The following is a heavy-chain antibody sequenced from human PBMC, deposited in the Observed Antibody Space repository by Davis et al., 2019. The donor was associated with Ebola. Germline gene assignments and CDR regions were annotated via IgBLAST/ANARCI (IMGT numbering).Heavy chain of an antibody. Sequence: AASVKVSCKASGYTFTKYYMHWVRQAPGQGLKWMGLINPGGGGTSYAQKFQGRVTITRDTSATTAYMELSSLRSEDTAVYYCARDCIRTGCYNYGMDVWGQGTTVTVSS. D-gene: IGHD2-2*02. CDR3: ARDCIRTGCYNYGMDV. CDR2: INPGGGGT. J-gene: IGHJ6*02. CDR1: GYTFTKYY. V-gene: IGHV1-46*01.